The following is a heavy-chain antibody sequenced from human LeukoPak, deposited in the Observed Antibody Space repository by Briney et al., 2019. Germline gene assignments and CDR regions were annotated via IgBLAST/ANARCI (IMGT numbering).Heavy chain of an antibody. CDR3: ARVRLELGQEIDY. V-gene: IGHV3-30*02. CDR2: IRYDGSNK. J-gene: IGHJ4*02. CDR1: GFIFSSYG. D-gene: IGHD1-7*01. Sequence: GGSLRLSCAASGFIFSSYGLHWVRQAPGKGLEWVAFIRYDGSNKYYADSVKGRFTISRDNSKNTVYLQMNSLRAEDTAVYYCARVRLELGQEIDYWGQGTLVTVSS.